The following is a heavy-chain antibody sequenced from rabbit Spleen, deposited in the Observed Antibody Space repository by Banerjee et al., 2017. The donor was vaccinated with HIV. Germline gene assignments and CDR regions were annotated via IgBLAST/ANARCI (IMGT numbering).Heavy chain of an antibody. J-gene: IGHJ4*01. V-gene: IGHV1S45*01. Sequence: QEQLTETGGGLVQPGGSLTLSCKASGIDFTNYYITWVRQAPGKGLEWIGCIGTGSGSTYYASWAKGRFTISKTSSTTVTLQMTSLTAADTATYFCARSYAGYAVDGVATFDLWGTGAL. D-gene: IGHD6-1*01. CDR1: GIDFTNYY. CDR3: ARSYAGYAVDGVATFDL. CDR2: IGTGSGST.